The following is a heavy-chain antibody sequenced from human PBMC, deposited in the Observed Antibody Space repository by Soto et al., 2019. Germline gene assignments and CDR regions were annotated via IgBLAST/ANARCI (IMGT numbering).Heavy chain of an antibody. V-gene: IGHV1-18*01. CDR2: ISAYNGNT. J-gene: IGHJ6*04. Sequence: QVQLVQSGAEVKKPGASVKVSCKASGYTFTSYGISWVRQAPGQGLEWMGWISAYNGNTNYAQKLQGRVTMTTDTSTRTAYMELGSLRSEDTAVYYCARDRLNLVVGATLYYGMDVWGEVTTVTVSS. D-gene: IGHD1-26*01. CDR3: ARDRLNLVVGATLYYGMDV. CDR1: GYTFTSYG.